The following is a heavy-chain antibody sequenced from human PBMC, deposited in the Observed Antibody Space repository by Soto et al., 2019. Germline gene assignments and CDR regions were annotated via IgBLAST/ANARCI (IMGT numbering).Heavy chain of an antibody. D-gene: IGHD1-1*01. CDR1: GFTFSSYA. CDR2: IVVSGGST. CDR3: AKISRTEDSNSN. J-gene: IGHJ4*02. V-gene: IGHV3-23*01. Sequence: EVQLLESGGGLVQPGGSLRLSCAASGFTFSSYAMTWVRQAPGKGLEWVSAIVVSGGSTYYADSVKGRFTISRDNSKNTLYLQMNSLRAEDTAVYYCAKISRTEDSNSNWGQGTLVTVSS.